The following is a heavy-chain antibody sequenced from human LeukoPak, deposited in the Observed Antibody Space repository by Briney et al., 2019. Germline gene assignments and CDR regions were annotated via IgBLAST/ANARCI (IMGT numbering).Heavy chain of an antibody. CDR2: IKQDGSEK. CDR1: GFTFSSYW. D-gene: IGHD3-22*01. CDR3: AKERESSGYDNHFDY. Sequence: PGGSLRLSCAASGFTFSSYWMSWVRQAPGKGLEWVANIKQDGSEKYYVDSVKGRFTISRDNAKNSLYLQMNSLRAEDTAVYYCAKERESSGYDNHFDYWGQGTLVTVSS. J-gene: IGHJ4*02. V-gene: IGHV3-7*01.